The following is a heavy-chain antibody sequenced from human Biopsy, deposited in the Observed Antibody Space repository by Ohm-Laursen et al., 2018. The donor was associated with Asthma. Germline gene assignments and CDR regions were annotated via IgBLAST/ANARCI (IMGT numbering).Heavy chain of an antibody. J-gene: IGHJ6*02. V-gene: IGHV1-69*01. CDR3: ARGYSGSDRIVYYYSGLEV. CDR1: GDSFSNYA. CDR2: LIPVLGTP. D-gene: IGHD5-12*01. Sequence: SSVKVSCKASGDSFSNYAISWVRQAPGQGLEWMGGLIPVLGTPDHAQMFEGRVTMTADESTSTAYMELSSLSSEDTAVYYCARGYSGSDRIVYYYSGLEVWGQGTTVTVSS.